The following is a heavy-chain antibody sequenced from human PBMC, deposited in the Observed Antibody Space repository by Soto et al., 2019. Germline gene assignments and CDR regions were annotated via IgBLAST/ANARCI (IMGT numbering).Heavy chain of an antibody. V-gene: IGHV3-33*01. CDR2: IWYDGSNK. Sequence: GGSLRLSCAASGFTFSSYGMHWVRQAPGKGLEWVAVIWYDGSNKYYADSVKGRFTISRDNSKNTLYLQMNSLRAEDTAVYYCAREGITMIVDYWFDPWGQGTLVTVSS. D-gene: IGHD3-22*01. CDR1: GFTFSSYG. J-gene: IGHJ5*02. CDR3: AREGITMIVDYWFDP.